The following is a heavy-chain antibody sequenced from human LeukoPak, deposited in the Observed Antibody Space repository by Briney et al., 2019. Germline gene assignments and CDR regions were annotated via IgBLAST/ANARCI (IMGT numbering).Heavy chain of an antibody. CDR2: VNHSGSA. Sequence: PSETLSLTCAVYGGSFNHYYWSWIRQPPGKGLEWIGEVNHSGSATYNPSLKSRVVISVDTSKNQISLKLTSVTAADTAVYYCARGLTRGYSFGPPGFWGQGTLDAVSS. J-gene: IGHJ4*02. CDR3: ARGLTRGYSFGPPGF. D-gene: IGHD5-18*01. V-gene: IGHV4-34*01. CDR1: GGSFNHYY.